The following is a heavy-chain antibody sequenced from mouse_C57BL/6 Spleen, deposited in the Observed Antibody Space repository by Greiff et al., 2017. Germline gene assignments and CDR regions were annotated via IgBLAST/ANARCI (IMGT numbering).Heavy chain of an antibody. CDR2: IDPSDSYT. J-gene: IGHJ3*01. CDR1: GYTFTSYW. V-gene: IGHV1-50*01. Sequence: QVQLQQPGAELVKPGASVKLSCKASGYTFTSYWMQWVKQRPGQGLEWIGEIDPSDSYTNSNQKFKGKATLTVDTSSSTAYMQLSSLTSEDSAVYDCARGGYGNPAWFAYWGQGTLVTVSA. D-gene: IGHD2-10*02. CDR3: ARGGYGNPAWFAY.